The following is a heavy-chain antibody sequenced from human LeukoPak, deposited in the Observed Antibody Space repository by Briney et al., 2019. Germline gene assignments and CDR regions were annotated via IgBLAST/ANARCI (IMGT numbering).Heavy chain of an antibody. V-gene: IGHV4-31*03. CDR1: GGSISSGGYY. D-gene: IGHD1-26*01. J-gene: IGHJ5*02. Sequence: SETLSLTCTVSGGSISSGGYYWSWIRQHPGKGLEWIGYIYYSGSTYYNPSLKSRVTISVDTSKNQFSLKLSSVTAADTAVYYCAGGATKDCWFDPWGQGTLVTVSS. CDR3: AGGATKDCWFDP. CDR2: IYYSGST.